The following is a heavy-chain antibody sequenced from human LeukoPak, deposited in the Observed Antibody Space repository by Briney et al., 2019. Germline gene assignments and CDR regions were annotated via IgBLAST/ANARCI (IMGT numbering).Heavy chain of an antibody. J-gene: IGHJ5*02. V-gene: IGHV1-8*01. CDR2: MNPNSGNT. D-gene: IGHD2-15*01. Sequence: ASVKVSCKASGYTFTSYDINWVRQATGQGLEWMGWMNPNSGNTGYAQKFQGRVTMTRNTSISTAYMELSSLRSEDTAVYYCARGGYCSGGSCYVWFDPWGQGTLVTVSS. CDR3: ARGGYCSGGSCYVWFDP. CDR1: GYTFTSYD.